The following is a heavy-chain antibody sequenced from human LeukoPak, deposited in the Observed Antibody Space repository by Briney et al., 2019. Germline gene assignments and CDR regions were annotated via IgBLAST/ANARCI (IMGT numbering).Heavy chain of an antibody. V-gene: IGHV1-18*01. CDR1: GGTFSSYA. J-gene: IGHJ4*02. CDR3: ARAKAGSSTDY. Sequence: ASVKVSCKASGGTFSSYAISWVRQAPGQGLEWMGWISAYNGNTNYAQKLQGRVTMTTDTSTSTAYMELRSLRSDDTAVYYCARAKAGSSTDYWGQGTLVTVSS. D-gene: IGHD6-6*01. CDR2: ISAYNGNT.